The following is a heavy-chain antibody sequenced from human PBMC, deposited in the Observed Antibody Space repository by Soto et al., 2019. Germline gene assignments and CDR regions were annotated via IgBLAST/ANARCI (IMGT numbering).Heavy chain of an antibody. Sequence: VGSLRLSCAASGFTLSTYWMHWVRQVPGNGLVWVSRISSGGTYTNYADSVKGRFTISRDSARNTLFLQMNYLTGEDTAVYYCARTFVDGMAGFGPWGQGTLVTVSS. J-gene: IGHJ5*02. CDR3: ARTFVDGMAGFGP. CDR2: ISSGGTYT. D-gene: IGHD2-15*01. CDR1: GFTLSTYW. V-gene: IGHV3-74*01.